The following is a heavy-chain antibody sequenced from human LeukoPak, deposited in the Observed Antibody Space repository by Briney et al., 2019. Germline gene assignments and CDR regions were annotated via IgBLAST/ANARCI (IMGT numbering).Heavy chain of an antibody. Sequence: SETLSVTCTVSGASISSYYWSWIRQPAGKGLEWIGHISTSGSPTYNPSLKSRVTMSVDTSKNQFSLKLSSVTAADTAVYYCAREWDLYGNYFDYWGQGTLVTVSS. D-gene: IGHD1-26*01. CDR3: AREWDLYGNYFDY. CDR2: ISTSGSP. J-gene: IGHJ4*02. V-gene: IGHV4-4*07. CDR1: GASISSYY.